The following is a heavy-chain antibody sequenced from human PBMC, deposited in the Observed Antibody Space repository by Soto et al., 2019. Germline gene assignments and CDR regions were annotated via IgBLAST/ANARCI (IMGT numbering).Heavy chain of an antibody. Sequence: ASVKVSCKASGYTFTSYAMHWVRQAPGQRLEWMGWINAGNGNTKYSQKFRGRVTITRDISASTAYMELSSLRSEDTAVYYCAREYCTNGVCYSGYWGQGTLVTVSS. J-gene: IGHJ4*02. CDR3: AREYCTNGVCYSGY. V-gene: IGHV1-3*01. D-gene: IGHD2-8*01. CDR2: INAGNGNT. CDR1: GYTFTSYA.